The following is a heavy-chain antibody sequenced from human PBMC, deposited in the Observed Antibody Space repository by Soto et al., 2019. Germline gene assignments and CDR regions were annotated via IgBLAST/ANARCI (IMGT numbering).Heavy chain of an antibody. CDR2: ISASSSYT. J-gene: IGHJ4*02. D-gene: IGHD1-26*01. CDR3: AFSPRPGGTGFDY. Sequence: PGGSLRLSCVASGFTLSGYYMNWMRQAPGKGPEWVSYISASSSYTNYADSVQGRFTISRDNAKNSVYLQMNSLRAEDTAVYYCAFSPRPGGTGFDYWGQGTQVPVSS. V-gene: IGHV3-11*06. CDR1: GFTLSGYY.